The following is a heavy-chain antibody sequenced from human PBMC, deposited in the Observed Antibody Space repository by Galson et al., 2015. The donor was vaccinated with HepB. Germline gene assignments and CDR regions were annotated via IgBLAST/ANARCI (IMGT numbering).Heavy chain of an antibody. Sequence: SLRLSCAASGFSFSTYAMSWVRQAPAKGLEWVSGISGSGSNTYYAESVQGRFTISRDNSKNTLFLQVNSLRAEDTAIYFCAKRLSYGRGFDYWGQGTLVTVSS. J-gene: IGHJ4*02. CDR3: AKRLSYGRGFDY. CDR2: ISGSGSNT. V-gene: IGHV3-23*01. CDR1: GFSFSTYA. D-gene: IGHD3-10*01.